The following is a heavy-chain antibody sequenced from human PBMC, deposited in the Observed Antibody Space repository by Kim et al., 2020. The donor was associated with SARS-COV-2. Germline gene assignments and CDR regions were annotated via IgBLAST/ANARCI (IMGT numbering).Heavy chain of an antibody. V-gene: IGHV3-23*01. Sequence: GGSLRLSCAASGFTFNNYAMSWVRQAPGGGLEWVAAISRYGDRAYTADSVKGRFTISRDNSKNTVFLQMNSLRAGDTALYFCAKIPRPALEDDFDSWGQGTLVTVSS. CDR1: GFTFNNYA. CDR3: AKIPRPALEDDFDS. J-gene: IGHJ4*02. D-gene: IGHD2-21*01. CDR2: ISRYGDRA.